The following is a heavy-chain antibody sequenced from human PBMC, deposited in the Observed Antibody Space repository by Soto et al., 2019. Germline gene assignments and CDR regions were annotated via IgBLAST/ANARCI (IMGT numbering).Heavy chain of an antibody. J-gene: IGHJ6*02. V-gene: IGHV3-48*02. D-gene: IGHD3-3*01. CDR2: ISSSSSTI. Sequence: EVQLVESGGGLVQPGGSLRLSCAASGFTFSSYSMNWVRQAPGKGLEWVSYISSSSSTIYYADSVKGRFTISRDNAKNSLYLQMNSLRDEDTAVYYCARENLRFLEWFRAHYGMDVWGQGTTVTVSS. CDR1: GFTFSSYS. CDR3: ARENLRFLEWFRAHYGMDV.